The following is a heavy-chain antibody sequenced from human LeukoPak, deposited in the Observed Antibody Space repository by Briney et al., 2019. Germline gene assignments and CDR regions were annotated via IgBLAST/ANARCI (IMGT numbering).Heavy chain of an antibody. J-gene: IGHJ6*03. D-gene: IGHD4-11*01. CDR1: GHSISSGYY. CDR2: MYHRGST. Sequence: SETLSLTCSVSGHSISSGYYWGWIRQPPEKGLVWIGTMYHRGSTYYNPSLKSRVTMSGDTSKNHFSLKLSSVIAADAAVYYCARHRGDNSNPRYYFYYMDVWGKGTTVTVSS. CDR3: ARHRGDNSNPRYYFYYMDV. V-gene: IGHV4-38-2*01.